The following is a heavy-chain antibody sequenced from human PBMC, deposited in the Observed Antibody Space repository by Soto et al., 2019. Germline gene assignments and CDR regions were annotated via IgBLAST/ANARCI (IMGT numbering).Heavy chain of an antibody. V-gene: IGHV1-3*01. CDR3: ARDFDY. J-gene: IGHJ4*02. CDR1: GYTFTSYA. Sequence: QVQLVQSGAAVKKPGASVKVSCKASGYTFTSYAMHWVRQAPGQRLEWMGWINAGNGNTKYSQKFQGRVTITRDTSASTAYMELSSRRSEDTAVYYCARDFDYWGQGTLVTVSS. CDR2: INAGNGNT.